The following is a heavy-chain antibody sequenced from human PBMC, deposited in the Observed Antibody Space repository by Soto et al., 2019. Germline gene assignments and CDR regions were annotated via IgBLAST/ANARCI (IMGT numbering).Heavy chain of an antibody. D-gene: IGHD2-15*01. J-gene: IGHJ4*01. Sequence: QVQLVESGGGVVQPGRSLRLSCAASGITFSNYGMHWVRQAPGKGLEWVAVIWYDGSNKYYADSVKGRFTISRDNSKNTLYLQMNSLRADDTAVYYCATARLGYCGGVNCLLPQDWGQGTLVTVSS. CDR3: ATARLGYCGGVNCLLPQD. CDR2: IWYDGSNK. CDR1: GITFSNYG. V-gene: IGHV3-33*01.